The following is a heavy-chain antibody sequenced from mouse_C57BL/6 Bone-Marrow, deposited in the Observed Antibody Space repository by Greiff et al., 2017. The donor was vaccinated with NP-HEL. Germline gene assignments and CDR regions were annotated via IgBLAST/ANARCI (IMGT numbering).Heavy chain of an antibody. CDR2: IHPNSGST. V-gene: IGHV1-64*01. J-gene: IGHJ2*01. CDR3: ARFPVVATD. D-gene: IGHD1-1*01. CDR1: ANPFPSSW. Sequence: QVQLQQPGAELVKPGASVKLSCKPPANPFPSSWMTGVKQRPGQGLEWIGMIHPNSGSTNYNEKFKSKATLTVDKSSSTAYMQLSSLTSEDSAVYYCARFPVVATDWGQGTTLTVSS.